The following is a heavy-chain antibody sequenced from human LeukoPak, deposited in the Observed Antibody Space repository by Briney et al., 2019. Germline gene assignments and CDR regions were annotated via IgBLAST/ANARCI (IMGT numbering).Heavy chain of an antibody. J-gene: IGHJ4*02. CDR3: AKDRLVTVNYFDY. V-gene: IGHV3-23*01. CDR1: GFTFSSYE. CDR2: ISGSGGST. D-gene: IGHD4-17*01. Sequence: AGGALRLSCAASGFTFSSYEMNWVRQAPGKGLEWVSAISGSGGSTYYADSVKGRFTISRDNSKNTLYLQMNSLRAEDTAVYYCAKDRLVTVNYFDYWGQGTLVTVSS.